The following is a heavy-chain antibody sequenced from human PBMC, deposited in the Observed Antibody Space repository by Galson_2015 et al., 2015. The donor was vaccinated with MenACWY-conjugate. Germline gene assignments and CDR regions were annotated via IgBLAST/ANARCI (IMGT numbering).Heavy chain of an antibody. Sequence: SETLSLTCAVSGGSISSSNWWSWVRQPPGKGLEWIGEIYHSGSTNYNPSLKSRVTISVDKSKNQFSLKLSSVTAADTAVYYCARDMVPRELQHWYFDLWGRGTLVTVSS. D-gene: IGHD1-26*01. V-gene: IGHV4-4*02. J-gene: IGHJ2*01. CDR2: IYHSGST. CDR1: GGSISSSNW. CDR3: ARDMVPRELQHWYFDL.